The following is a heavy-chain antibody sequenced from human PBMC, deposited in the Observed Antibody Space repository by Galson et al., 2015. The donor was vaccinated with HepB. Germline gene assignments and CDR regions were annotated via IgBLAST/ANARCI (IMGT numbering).Heavy chain of an antibody. CDR1: GFTFNSYW. Sequence: SLRLSCAASGFTFNSYWMYWVRQAPGKGLEWVAIITHDGTDKYSVDSVKGRFTISRDNAKTSLYLQMNSLRAEDPAVYYCARGLNDFLNCYYYFDLWGRGTQVTVSS. D-gene: IGHD2-21*02. V-gene: IGHV3-7*01. CDR2: ITHDGTDK. CDR3: ARGLNDFLNCYYYFDL. J-gene: IGHJ2*01.